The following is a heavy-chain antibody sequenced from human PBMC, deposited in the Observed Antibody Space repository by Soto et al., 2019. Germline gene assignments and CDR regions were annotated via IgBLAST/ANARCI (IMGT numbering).Heavy chain of an antibody. D-gene: IGHD3-10*01. CDR1: GFTFSSYS. Sequence: GGSLRLSCAASGFTFSSYSMNWVRQAPGKGLEWVSSISSSSSYIYYADSVKGRFTISRDNAKNSLYLQMNSLRAEDTAVYYCARDLRGYYYYGMDVWGQGTTVTVSS. CDR3: ARDLRGYYYYGMDV. V-gene: IGHV3-21*04. J-gene: IGHJ6*02. CDR2: ISSSSSYI.